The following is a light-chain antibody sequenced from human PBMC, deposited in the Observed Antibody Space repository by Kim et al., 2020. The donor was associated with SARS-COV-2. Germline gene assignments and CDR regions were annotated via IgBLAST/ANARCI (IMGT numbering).Light chain of an antibody. CDR3: QQRSNWPRMYT. CDR2: DAS. J-gene: IGKJ2*01. CDR1: QSCSSY. V-gene: IGKV3-11*01. Sequence: SPGASATRTCRASQSCSSYLACYHQKPDQAPRPLIHDASNRATGTPARFSGSGSGTDFTLSISSLEPEDFEVYYCQQRSNWPRMYTFGQGTKLEI.